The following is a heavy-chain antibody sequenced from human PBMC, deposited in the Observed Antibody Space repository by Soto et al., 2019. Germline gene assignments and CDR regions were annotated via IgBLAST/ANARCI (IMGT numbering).Heavy chain of an antibody. CDR1: GGTFSSYT. D-gene: IGHD3-9*01. V-gene: IGHV1-69*08. CDR3: ARDFEEAGAVGY. Sequence: QVQLVQSGAEVKKPGSSVKVSCKASGGTFSSYTISWVRQAPGQGLEWLGRIIPILGIANYAQKFQGRVTITADKSTSTAYMELSSLRSEDTAVYYCARDFEEAGAVGYWGQGPLVTVSS. CDR2: IIPILGIA. J-gene: IGHJ4*02.